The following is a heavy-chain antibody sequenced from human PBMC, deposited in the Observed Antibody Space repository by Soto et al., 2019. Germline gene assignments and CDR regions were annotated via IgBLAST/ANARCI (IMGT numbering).Heavy chain of an antibody. CDR1: GGSISSGGYY. V-gene: IGHV4-31*03. CDR3: AGLTGLRYYDILTGYYGLPPVGAFDI. J-gene: IGHJ3*02. D-gene: IGHD3-9*01. Sequence: SETLSLTCTVSGGSISSGGYYWSWIHQHPGKGLEWIGYIYYSGSTYYNPSLKSRVTISVDTSKNQFSLKLSSVTAADTAVYYCAGLTGLRYYDILTGYYGLPPVGAFDIWGQGTMVTVSS. CDR2: IYYSGST.